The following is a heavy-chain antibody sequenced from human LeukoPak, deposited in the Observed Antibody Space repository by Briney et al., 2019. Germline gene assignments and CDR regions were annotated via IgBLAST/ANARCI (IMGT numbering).Heavy chain of an antibody. CDR2: IKQDGNEK. D-gene: IGHD2-2*01. CDR3: ARDIVVVPGSIWDY. J-gene: IGHJ4*02. Sequence: GGSLRLSCTVSGFAFSRYWMSWVRQAPGKGLEWVANIKQDGNEKYYVDSVKGRFTISRDNAKNSLYLQMNSLQAEDSAVYYCARDIVVVPGSIWDYWGQGALVTVSS. V-gene: IGHV3-7*01. CDR1: GFAFSRYW.